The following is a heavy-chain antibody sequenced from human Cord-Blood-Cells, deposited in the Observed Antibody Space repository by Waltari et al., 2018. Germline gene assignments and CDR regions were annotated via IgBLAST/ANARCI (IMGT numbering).Heavy chain of an antibody. CDR3: ARGGYSGYDGAYFDY. J-gene: IGHJ4*02. D-gene: IGHD5-12*01. CDR1: GYTFTGYY. V-gene: IGHV1-2*04. Sequence: QVQLVQSGAEVKKPGASVKVSCKASGYTFTGYYMHWVRQAPGQGLEWMGWINPNSGGTNYAQKFQGWVTMTRDTSISTAYMELSRLRSDDTAVYYSARGGYSGYDGAYFDYWGQGTLVTVSS. CDR2: INPNSGGT.